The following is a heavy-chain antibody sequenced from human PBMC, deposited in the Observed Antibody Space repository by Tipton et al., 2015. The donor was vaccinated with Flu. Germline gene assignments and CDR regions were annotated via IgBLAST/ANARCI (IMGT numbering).Heavy chain of an antibody. J-gene: IGHJ3*02. V-gene: IGHV1-46*01. Sequence: QLVQSGAEVKKPGASVKVSCKASGYTFTNYYMHWVRQAPGQGLEWMGIINPSGGSTSYAQKFQGRVTMTRDTSTSTVYMELSSLRSEDTAVYYCARALGGRDIVVVVSAFDIWGQGTMVTVSS. CDR2: INPSGGST. CDR3: ARALGGRDIVVVVSAFDI. CDR1: GYTFTNYY. D-gene: IGHD2-15*01.